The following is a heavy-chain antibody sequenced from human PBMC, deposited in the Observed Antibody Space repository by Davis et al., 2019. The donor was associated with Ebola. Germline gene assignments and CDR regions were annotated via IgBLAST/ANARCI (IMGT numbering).Heavy chain of an antibody. CDR3: AKEAPYYYYMDV. CDR2: ISWDGGST. CDR1: GFTFADYA. J-gene: IGHJ6*03. V-gene: IGHV3-43D*03. Sequence: PGGSLRLSCAASGFTFADYAMHWVRQAPGKGLEWVSLISWDGGSTYYADSVKGRFTISRDNSKNSLYLQMNSLRAEDTALYYCAKEAPYYYYMDVWGKGTTVTVSS.